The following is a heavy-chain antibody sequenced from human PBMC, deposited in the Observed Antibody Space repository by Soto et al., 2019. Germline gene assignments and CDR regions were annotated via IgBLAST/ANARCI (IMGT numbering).Heavy chain of an antibody. J-gene: IGHJ4*02. CDR2: IYYSGST. CDR1: GGSISSYY. CDR3: AGGLVGASSYGSTDFDY. Sequence: SETLSLTCTVSGGSISSYYWSWIRQPPGKGLEWIGYIYYSGSTNYNPSLKSRVTISVDKSKNQFSLKLSSVTAADTAVYYCAGGLVGASSYGSTDFDYWGQGTLVTVSS. D-gene: IGHD5-18*01. V-gene: IGHV4-59*08.